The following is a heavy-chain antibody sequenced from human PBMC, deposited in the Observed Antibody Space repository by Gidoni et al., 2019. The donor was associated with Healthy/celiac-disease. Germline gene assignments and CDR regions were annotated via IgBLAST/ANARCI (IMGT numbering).Heavy chain of an antibody. CDR3: ARDSKEYFDY. Sequence: QVQLHESGPGLVKPSETLSLTCAVSGYSISSGYYWGWIRQPPGKGLEWIGSIDHSGSTSYNPSLKSRVTIAVDTSKNQFSLKLSSVTAADTAVYYCARDSKEYFDYWGQGTLVTVSS. CDR2: IDHSGST. V-gene: IGHV4-38-2*02. J-gene: IGHJ4*02. D-gene: IGHD2-2*01. CDR1: GYSISSGYY.